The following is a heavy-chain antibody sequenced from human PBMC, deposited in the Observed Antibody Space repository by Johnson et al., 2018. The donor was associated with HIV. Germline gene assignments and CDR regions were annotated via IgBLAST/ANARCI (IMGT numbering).Heavy chain of an antibody. D-gene: IGHD1-26*01. V-gene: IGHV3-66*01. Sequence: VQLVESGGGLVQPGGSLRLSCAASGFTVTNKYMSWVRQAPGKGLEWVSVMYGGGSTYHADSVKGRFSLSRDNSKNTVYLQMNSLRAEDTAVYYCAREGAWEVRPGAFDIWGQGTMVTVSS. CDR3: AREGAWEVRPGAFDI. CDR2: MYGGGST. CDR1: GFTVTNKY. J-gene: IGHJ3*02.